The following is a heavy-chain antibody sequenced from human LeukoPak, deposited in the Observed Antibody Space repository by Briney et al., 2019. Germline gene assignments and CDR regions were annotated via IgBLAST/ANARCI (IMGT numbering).Heavy chain of an antibody. D-gene: IGHD1-7*01. Sequence: ASVKVSCKASGHTFTGYYMHWVRQAPGQGLEWMGRINPNSGGTNYAQKFQGRVTMTRDTSISTAYMELSRLRSDDTAVYYCARDLMELPDHYYYYGMDVWGQGTTVTVSS. CDR2: INPNSGGT. CDR3: ARDLMELPDHYYYYGMDV. CDR1: GHTFTGYY. V-gene: IGHV1-2*06. J-gene: IGHJ6*02.